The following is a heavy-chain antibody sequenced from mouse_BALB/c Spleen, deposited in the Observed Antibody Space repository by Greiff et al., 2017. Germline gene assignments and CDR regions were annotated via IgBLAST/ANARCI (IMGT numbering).Heavy chain of an antibody. D-gene: IGHD4-1*02. CDR2: ISSGGGST. Sequence: EVKVVESGGGLVKPGGSLKLSCAASGFAFSSYDMSWVRQTPEKRLEWVAYISSGGGSTYYPDTVKGRFTISRDNAKNTLYLQMSSLKSEDTAMYYCAQLGRDFDYWGQGTTLTVSS. CDR3: AQLGRDFDY. J-gene: IGHJ2*01. CDR1: GFAFSSYD. V-gene: IGHV5-12-1*01.